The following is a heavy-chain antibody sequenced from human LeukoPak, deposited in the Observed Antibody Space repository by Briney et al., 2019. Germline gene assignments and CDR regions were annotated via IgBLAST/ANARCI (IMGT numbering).Heavy chain of an antibody. J-gene: IGHJ4*02. V-gene: IGHV3-30*04. CDR2: ISSDGDNR. CDR3: ARDLEVYYYDSSGSFPDY. CDR1: GFTFSNYA. D-gene: IGHD3-22*01. Sequence: GGSLRLSCAASGFTFSNYAIHWVRQAPGKGLEWVALISSDGDNRYYADSVKGRFTISRDNSKNTLYLQMNSLRAEDTAVYYCARDLEVYYYDSSGSFPDYWGQGTLVTVSS.